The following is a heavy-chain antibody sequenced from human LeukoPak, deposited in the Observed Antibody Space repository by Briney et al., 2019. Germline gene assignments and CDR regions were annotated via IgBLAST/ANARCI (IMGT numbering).Heavy chain of an antibody. CDR3: ARTGLDGSLSFDY. V-gene: IGHV3-53*01. CDR1: GFTVSSNY. Sequence: GGSLRLSCAASGFTVSSNYTSWVRQAPGKGLEWVSVIYSGGSTYYADSVKGRFTISRDNSKNTLYLQMNSLRAEDTAVYYCARTGLDGSLSFDYWGQGTLVTVSS. J-gene: IGHJ4*02. CDR2: IYSGGST. D-gene: IGHD3/OR15-3a*01.